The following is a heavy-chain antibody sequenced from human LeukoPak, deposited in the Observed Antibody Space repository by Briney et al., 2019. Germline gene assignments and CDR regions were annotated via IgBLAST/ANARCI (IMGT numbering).Heavy chain of an antibody. V-gene: IGHV3-73*01. Sequence: GGSLKLSCAASGLTFSGSAMHWVRQASGKGLEGVGRIRSKTNSYATAYAASVKGRFTISRDDSKNTAYLQMNSLKTEDTAVYYCTSSSWSSRADYWGQGTLVTVSS. J-gene: IGHJ4*02. CDR3: TSSSWSSRADY. CDR1: GLTFSGSA. D-gene: IGHD6-13*01. CDR2: IRSKTNSYAT.